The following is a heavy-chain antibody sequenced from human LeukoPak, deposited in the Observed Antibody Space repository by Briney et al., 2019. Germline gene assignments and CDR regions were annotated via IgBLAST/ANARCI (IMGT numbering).Heavy chain of an antibody. Sequence: GGSLRLSCAASGFTFSGFAMTWVRQAPGKGLEWVSTIGASGGSTYYADSVKGRFTVSRDNSKNTLYLQMNSLRAEDTAVYYCAKTMGAIDHDYWGQGTLVTVSS. CDR2: IGASGGST. D-gene: IGHD1-26*01. CDR3: AKTMGAIDHDY. V-gene: IGHV3-23*01. CDR1: GFTFSGFA. J-gene: IGHJ4*02.